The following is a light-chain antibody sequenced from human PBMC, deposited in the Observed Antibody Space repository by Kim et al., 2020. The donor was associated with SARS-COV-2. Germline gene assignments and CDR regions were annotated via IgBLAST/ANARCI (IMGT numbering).Light chain of an antibody. CDR2: DAS. CDR1: QDITYY. Sequence: DIQMTQSPPSLSASIGDRVTITCQVSQDITYYLNWYLQKPGTAPKLLIYDASMLQTGVPSRLSGSGSGTNFTFTISSLQPEDIATYYCQQYDSLPLTFGGGTKVDIK. CDR3: QQYDSLPLT. J-gene: IGKJ4*01. V-gene: IGKV1-33*01.